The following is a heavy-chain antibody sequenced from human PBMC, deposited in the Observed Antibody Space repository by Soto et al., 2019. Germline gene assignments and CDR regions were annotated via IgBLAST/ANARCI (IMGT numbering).Heavy chain of an antibody. CDR3: ANAPPRFLEGPWYGMDG. J-gene: IGHJ6*02. CDR2: ISGSGGST. CDR1: EFSFSSYA. D-gene: IGHD3-3*01. Sequence: VGSMRLSFAASEFSFSSYAMSWFRQAPGKGLEWVSAISGSGGSTYYADSVKGRFTISRDNSKNTLYLQMNSLRAEDTAGYYCANAPPRFLEGPWYGMDGWGQGTTVTVSS. V-gene: IGHV3-23*01.